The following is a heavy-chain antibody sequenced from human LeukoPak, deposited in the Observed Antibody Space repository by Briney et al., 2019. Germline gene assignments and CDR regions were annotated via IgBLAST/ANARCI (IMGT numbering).Heavy chain of an antibody. V-gene: IGHV4-39*07. CDR1: GDSISSSSYY. D-gene: IGHD3-10*01. CDR3: ARDYYGSGSCDP. CDR2: MYYSGST. Sequence: LETLSLTCTASGDSISSSSYYWGWIRQPPGKGLEWIGNMYYSGSTYYNPSLKSRVTISIDTSKNQFSLKLNYVTAADTAVYYCARDYYGSGSCDPWGQGTLVTVSS. J-gene: IGHJ5*02.